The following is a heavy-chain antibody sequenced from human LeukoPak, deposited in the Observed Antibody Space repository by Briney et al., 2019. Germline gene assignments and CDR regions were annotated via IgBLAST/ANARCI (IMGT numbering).Heavy chain of an antibody. CDR2: INSDGSST. D-gene: IGHD6-19*01. Sequence: AGGSLRLSCAASGFTFSSYWMHWVRQAPGKGLVWVSRINSDGSSTSYADSVKGRFTISRDNAKNTLYLQMNSLRAEDTAIYYCAKIRPPGQWQYYLDYWGQGTLVTVSS. V-gene: IGHV3-74*01. CDR1: GFTFSSYW. J-gene: IGHJ4*02. CDR3: AKIRPPGQWQYYLDY.